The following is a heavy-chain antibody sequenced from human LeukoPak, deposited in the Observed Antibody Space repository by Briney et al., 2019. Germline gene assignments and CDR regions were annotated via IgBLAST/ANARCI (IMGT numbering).Heavy chain of an antibody. J-gene: IGHJ4*02. CDR2: ISGDGGST. CDR3: AKDLGIYYYDSSGYYLDY. Sequence: GGSLRLSCAASGFTFSTYAMSWVRQAPGQGLEWVSSISGDGGSTYYAESVKGRFTISRDNSKNTLYLQMNSLRAEDTAVYYCAKDLGIYYYDSSGYYLDYWGQGTLVTVSS. V-gene: IGHV3-23*01. CDR1: GFTFSTYA. D-gene: IGHD3-22*01.